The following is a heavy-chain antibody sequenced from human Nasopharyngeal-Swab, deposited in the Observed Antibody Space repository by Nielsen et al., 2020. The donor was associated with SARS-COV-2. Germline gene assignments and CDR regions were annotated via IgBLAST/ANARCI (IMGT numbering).Heavy chain of an antibody. V-gene: IGHV4-30-4*08. D-gene: IGHD2-2*01. Sequence: SETLSLTCTVSGGSISSSSYYWGWIRQPPGKGLEWIAYMSYSGSPYYNPSLKSRVTISVDTSKNQFSLKLRSVTAADTAVYYCARYCSSTSCHNWFDPWGQGTLVTVSS. CDR2: MSYSGSP. CDR1: GGSISSSSYY. J-gene: IGHJ5*02. CDR3: ARYCSSTSCHNWFDP.